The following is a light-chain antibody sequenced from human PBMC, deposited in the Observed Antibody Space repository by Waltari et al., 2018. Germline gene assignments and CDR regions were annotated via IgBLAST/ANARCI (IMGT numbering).Light chain of an antibody. J-gene: IGLJ3*02. Sequence: QLVLTQSPSASASLGASVTLTCTLSSGHSSNVIAWHQQQPEKGPRYLMKVNSDGSHRKGDKIPDRFSGSSAGAEHYLTISSRQSEDEADYYCQTGGHGTWVFGGGTKLTVL. CDR1: SGHSSNV. CDR3: QTGGHGTWV. V-gene: IGLV4-69*01. CDR2: VNSDGSH.